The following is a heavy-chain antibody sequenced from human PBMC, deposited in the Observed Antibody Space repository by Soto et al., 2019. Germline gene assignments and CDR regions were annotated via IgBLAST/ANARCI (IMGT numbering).Heavy chain of an antibody. CDR3: ARESEDLTSNFDY. CDR1: GFTFTRYS. V-gene: IGHV3-21*06. J-gene: IGHJ4*02. Sequence: GGSLRLSCAASGFTFTRYSMNWVRQAPGKGLEWASSISSTTNYIYYGDAMKGPFTISRDNAKNSLYLELNSLRAEDTAVYDCARESEDLTSNFDYWGQGTQVTVSS. CDR2: ISSTTNYI.